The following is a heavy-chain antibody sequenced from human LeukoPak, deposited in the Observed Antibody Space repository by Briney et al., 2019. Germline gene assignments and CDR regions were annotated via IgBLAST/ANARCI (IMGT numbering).Heavy chain of an antibody. CDR2: IYYSGST. CDR1: GGSISSSSYY. Sequence: PSETLSLTCTVSGGSISSSSYYWGWIRQPPGKGLEWIGSIYYSGSTYYNPSLKSRGTISVDTSKNQFSLKLSSVTGADTAVYYCARGGGSRWNWFDPWGQGTLVTVSS. D-gene: IGHD1-26*01. CDR3: ARGGGSRWNWFDP. V-gene: IGHV4-39*07. J-gene: IGHJ5*02.